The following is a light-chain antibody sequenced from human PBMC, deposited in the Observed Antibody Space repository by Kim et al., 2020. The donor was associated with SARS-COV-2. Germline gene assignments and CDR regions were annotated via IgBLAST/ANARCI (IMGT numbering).Light chain of an antibody. CDR2: RTS. V-gene: IGKV1-39*01. CDR3: QQSYNFPRT. Sequence: GAVGDRGTITCRASQGVSGWLNWYQQRPGKAPHLLIYRTSTLQTGVPPRFSGSASGTDFTLTINTLQPEDFATYYCQQSYNFPRTFGQGTKVDIK. CDR1: QGVSGW. J-gene: IGKJ1*01.